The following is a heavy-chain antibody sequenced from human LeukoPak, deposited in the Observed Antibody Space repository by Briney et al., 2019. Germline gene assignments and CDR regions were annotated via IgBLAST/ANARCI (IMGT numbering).Heavy chain of an antibody. CDR2: INPNSGGT. D-gene: IGHD6-13*01. CDR1: GYTFTGYY. J-gene: IGHJ4*02. Sequence: ASEKVSCKASGYTFTGYYMHWVRQAPGQGLEWMGWINPNSGGTNYAQKFQGRVTMTRDTSISTAYMELSRLRSDDTAVYYCANGLLLKSSSYDYWGQGTLVTVSS. V-gene: IGHV1-2*02. CDR3: ANGLLLKSSSYDY.